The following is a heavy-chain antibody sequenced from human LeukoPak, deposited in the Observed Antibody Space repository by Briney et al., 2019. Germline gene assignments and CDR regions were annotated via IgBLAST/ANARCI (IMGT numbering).Heavy chain of an antibody. CDR1: GGSFSGYY. D-gene: IGHD2-2*01. J-gene: IGHJ6*02. Sequence: SETLSLTCAVYGGSFSGYYWSWIRQPPGKGLEWIGGINHSGSTNYNPSLKSRVTISVDTSKNQFSLKLSSVTAADTAVYYCARVGCSSTSCYPYYYYGMDVWGQGTTVTVSS. CDR3: ARVGCSSTSCYPYYYYGMDV. V-gene: IGHV4-34*01. CDR2: INHSGST.